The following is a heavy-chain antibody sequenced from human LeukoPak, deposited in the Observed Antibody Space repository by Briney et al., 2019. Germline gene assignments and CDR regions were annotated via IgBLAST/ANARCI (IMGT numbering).Heavy chain of an antibody. CDR1: GFTFSSYG. CDR3: AKDLARYSYGLNWFDP. J-gene: IGHJ5*02. D-gene: IGHD5-18*01. Sequence: GGSRRRSCAASGFTFSSYGMHWGRQAPRKGLEGVAVISYDGSNKYYADSVKSRFTISRDNSKNTLYLQMNSLRAEDTAVYYCAKDLARYSYGLNWFDPWGQGTLVTVSS. CDR2: ISYDGSNK. V-gene: IGHV3-30*18.